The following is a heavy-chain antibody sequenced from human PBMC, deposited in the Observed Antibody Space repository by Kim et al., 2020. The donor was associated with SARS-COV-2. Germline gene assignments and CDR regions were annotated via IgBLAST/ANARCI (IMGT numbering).Heavy chain of an antibody. Sequence: SVKVSCKASGGTFSSYAISWVRQAPGQGLEWMGRIIPILGIANYAQKFQGRVTITADKSTSTAYMELSSLRSEDTAVYYCARGGSIVGALGDYWGQGTLVTVSS. CDR2: IIPILGIA. V-gene: IGHV1-69*04. CDR3: ARGGSIVGALGDY. D-gene: IGHD1-26*01. CDR1: GGTFSSYA. J-gene: IGHJ4*02.